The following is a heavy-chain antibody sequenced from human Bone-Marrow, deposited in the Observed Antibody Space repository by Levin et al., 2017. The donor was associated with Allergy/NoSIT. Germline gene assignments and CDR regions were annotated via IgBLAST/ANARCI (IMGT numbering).Heavy chain of an antibody. CDR2: TNQDGSEK. V-gene: IGHV3-7*01. CDR3: VRSFVGRGLLPPGY. CDR1: GFTFSSGW. D-gene: IGHD3-10*01. J-gene: IGHJ4*02. Sequence: PGGSLRLSCAASGFTFSSGWMSWVRQAPGKGLEWVANTNQDGSEKYYVDSVRGRFIISRDNTKNSLYLQMNSLRADDTAVYYCVRSFVGRGLLPPGYWGQGTLVTVYS.